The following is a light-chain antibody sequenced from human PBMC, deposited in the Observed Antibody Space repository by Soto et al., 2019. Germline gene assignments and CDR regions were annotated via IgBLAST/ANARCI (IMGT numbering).Light chain of an antibody. CDR2: AAS. CDR1: QSIGNF. V-gene: IGKV1-39*01. Sequence: DIQMAQSPSSLSASIGDRVTITCRASQSIGNFLNWYQQKPGKAPKLLIYAASSLPSGVPSRFSGSGLGTDFTFTITSLQPEDSATYYCQQNCSPPPITFGQGTRLEIK. J-gene: IGKJ5*01. CDR3: QQNCSPPPIT.